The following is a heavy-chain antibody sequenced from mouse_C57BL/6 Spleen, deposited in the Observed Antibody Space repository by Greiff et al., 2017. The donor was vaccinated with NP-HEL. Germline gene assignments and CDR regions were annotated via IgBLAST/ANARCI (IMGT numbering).Heavy chain of an antibody. J-gene: IGHJ2*01. CDR2: ISDGGSYS. V-gene: IGHV5-4*01. CDR1: GFTFSSYA. D-gene: IGHD1-1*02. Sequence: EVHLVESGGGLVKPGGSLKLSCAASGFTFSSYAMSWVRQTPEKRLEWVATISDGGSYSYYPDNVKGRFTISRDNAKNNLYLQMSHLKAEDTAMYYCARDQLWDYWGQGTTLTVSS. CDR3: ARDQLWDY.